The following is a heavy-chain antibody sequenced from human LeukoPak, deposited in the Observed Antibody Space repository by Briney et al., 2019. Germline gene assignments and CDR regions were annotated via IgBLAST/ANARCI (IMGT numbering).Heavy chain of an antibody. V-gene: IGHV3-48*01. J-gene: IGHJ4*02. CDR3: ATDPRYGDYVH. D-gene: IGHD4-17*01. Sequence: GGSLRLSCTGSGFTFSSYSINWVRQAPGKGLEWVSYISSSSRTIYHADSVKGRFTISRDNAKNSLYLQMNSLRAEDTAVYYCATDPRYGDYVHWGQGTLVTVSS. CDR2: ISSSSRTI. CDR1: GFTFSSYS.